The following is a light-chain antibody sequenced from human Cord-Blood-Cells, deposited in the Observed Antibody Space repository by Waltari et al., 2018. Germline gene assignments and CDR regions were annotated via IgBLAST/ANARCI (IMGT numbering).Light chain of an antibody. CDR2: GAS. Sequence: EIVMTQSPATLSVSPGERATLSCRASQSVSSNLAWYQQKPGQAPRLLIYGASTRATGIPARLSGSGCGTEFTLTISSLQSEDFAVYYCQQYNNWPQTFGQGTKVEIK. CDR1: QSVSSN. V-gene: IGKV3-15*01. CDR3: QQYNNWPQT. J-gene: IGKJ1*01.